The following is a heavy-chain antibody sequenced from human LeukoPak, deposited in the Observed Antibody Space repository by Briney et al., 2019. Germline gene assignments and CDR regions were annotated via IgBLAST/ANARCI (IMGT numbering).Heavy chain of an antibody. CDR1: GFTFSSYG. J-gene: IGHJ4*02. CDR2: ISYDGSNK. D-gene: IGHD3-22*01. V-gene: IGHV3-30*18. CDR3: AKDSGYNYYYDSSGYFDY. Sequence: GGSLRLSCAASGFTFSSYGMHWVRQAPGKGLEWVAVISYDGSNKYYADSVKGRFTISRDNSKNTLYLQMNSLRAEDTAVYYCAKDSGYNYYYDSSGYFDYWGQGTLVTVSS.